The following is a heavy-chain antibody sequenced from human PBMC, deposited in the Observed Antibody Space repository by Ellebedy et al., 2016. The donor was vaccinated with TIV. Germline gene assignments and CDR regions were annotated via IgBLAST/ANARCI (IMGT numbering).Heavy chain of an antibody. CDR3: ARDMAWGNERVIDAFDI. V-gene: IGHV3-7*01. D-gene: IGHD7-27*01. Sequence: GGSLRLSCEVSGFTFSSYWMSWVRQAPGKGLEWVANIKQYGSEKYYVDSVRGRFTISRDNAKNSLYLQMNSLRAEDTAVYYCARDMAWGNERVIDAFDIWGQGTMVTVSS. J-gene: IGHJ3*02. CDR2: IKQYGSEK. CDR1: GFTFSSYW.